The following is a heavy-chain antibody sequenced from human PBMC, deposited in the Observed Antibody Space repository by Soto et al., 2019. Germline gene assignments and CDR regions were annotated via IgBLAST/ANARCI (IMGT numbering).Heavy chain of an antibody. CDR1: GGSFRGYY. Sequence: SETLSLTCAVYGGSFRGYYWSWIRQPPGKGLEWIGEINHSGSTNYNPSLKSRVTISVDTSKNQFSLKLSSVTAADTAVYYCARVTYSSRLIDYWGQGTLVTVSS. CDR3: ARVTYSSRLIDY. CDR2: INHSGST. D-gene: IGHD6-13*01. J-gene: IGHJ4*02. V-gene: IGHV4-34*01.